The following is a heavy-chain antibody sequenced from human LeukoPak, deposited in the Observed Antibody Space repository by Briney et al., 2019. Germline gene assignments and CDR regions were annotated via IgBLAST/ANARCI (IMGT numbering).Heavy chain of an antibody. CDR3: ARDGYCSGGSCYFLAPFDY. J-gene: IGHJ4*02. V-gene: IGHV1-18*01. CDR1: GYTFTSYG. Sequence: GASVKVSCKASGYTFTSYGISWVRQAPGQGLEWMGWISAYNGNTNYAQKLQGRVTMTTDTSTSTAYMELRSLRSDDTAVYYYARDGYCSGGSCYFLAPFDYWGQGTLVTVSS. CDR2: ISAYNGNT. D-gene: IGHD2-15*01.